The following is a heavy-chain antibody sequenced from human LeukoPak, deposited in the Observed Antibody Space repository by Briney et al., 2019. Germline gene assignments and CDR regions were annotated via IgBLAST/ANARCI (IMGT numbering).Heavy chain of an antibody. Sequence: ASVKLSCKASGYTFTTYYMHWVRQAPGQGLEWMGIINPSDGSTTYPQKFQGRVTMTRDTSTSTIYVELSSLRSEDTAVYYCARRSHQLQSDYWGQGTLVTVSS. CDR3: ARRSHQLQSDY. V-gene: IGHV1-46*01. CDR2: INPSDGST. D-gene: IGHD2-2*01. J-gene: IGHJ4*02. CDR1: GYTFTTYY.